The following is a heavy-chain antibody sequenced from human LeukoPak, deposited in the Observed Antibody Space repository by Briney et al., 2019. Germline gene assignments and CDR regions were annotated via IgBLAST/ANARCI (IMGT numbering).Heavy chain of an antibody. Sequence: PSETLSLTCTVSGASISTGGYHWTWIRQHPGKGLEWIGYTFYSGSTHYNPSLKSRVTISVDTSKNQFSLNLGSVTAADTAIYYCARDSSGYFLLDYWGQGTLVTVSS. CDR3: ARDSSGYFLLDY. J-gene: IGHJ4*02. CDR2: TFYSGST. CDR1: GASISTGGYH. D-gene: IGHD3-22*01. V-gene: IGHV4-31*03.